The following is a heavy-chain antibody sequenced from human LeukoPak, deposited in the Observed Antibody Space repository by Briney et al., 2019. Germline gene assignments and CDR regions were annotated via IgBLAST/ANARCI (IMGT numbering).Heavy chain of an antibody. CDR2: INHSGST. V-gene: IGHV4-34*01. CDR1: GGSFSGYY. CDR3: ARSDYGSGTHYDS. J-gene: IGHJ4*02. D-gene: IGHD3-10*01. Sequence: SETLSLTCAVYGGSFSGYYWSWIRQRPGKGLEWIGEINHSGSTNYNPSLKSRVTISVDTSKNQFSLRLTSVTVTDTAVYYCARSDYGSGTHYDSWGQGTLVTVSS.